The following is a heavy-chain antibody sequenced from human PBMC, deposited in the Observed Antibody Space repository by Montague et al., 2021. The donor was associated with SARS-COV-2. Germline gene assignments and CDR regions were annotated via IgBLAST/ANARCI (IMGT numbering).Heavy chain of an antibody. V-gene: IGHV4-4*07. J-gene: IGHJ6*02. Sequence: SETLSLTCTVSGGSISNYYWSWIRQPAGKGLEWIGRTYASGSTNYNPSLKSRVTMSVDTSKDQFSLKLSSVTATDTAVYYCARDRPRPYYYDSGTYTWGGYGMDVWGQGTPVAVSS. D-gene: IGHD3-10*01. CDR3: ARDRPRPYYYDSGTYTWGGYGMDV. CDR2: TYASGST. CDR1: GGSISNYY.